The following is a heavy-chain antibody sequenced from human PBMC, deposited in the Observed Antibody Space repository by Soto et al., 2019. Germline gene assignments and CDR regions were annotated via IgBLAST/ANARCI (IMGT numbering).Heavy chain of an antibody. Sequence: GGSLRLSCAASGFTFSSYAMHWVRQAPGKGLEWVAVISYDGSNKYYADSVKGRFTISRDNSKNTLYLQMNSLRAEDTAVYYRARVRDYYDSSGYYLSRAFDIWGQGTMVTVSS. CDR3: ARVRDYYDSSGYYLSRAFDI. D-gene: IGHD3-22*01. CDR2: ISYDGSNK. V-gene: IGHV3-30-3*01. J-gene: IGHJ3*02. CDR1: GFTFSSYA.